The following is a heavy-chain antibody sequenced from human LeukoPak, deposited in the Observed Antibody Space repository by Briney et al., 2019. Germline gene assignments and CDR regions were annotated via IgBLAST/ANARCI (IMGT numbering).Heavy chain of an antibody. D-gene: IGHD6-13*01. CDR2: ISSSSSYI. CDR1: GFTFSSYS. CDR3: ARDRWDSSWLYYFDY. Sequence: GGSLRLSCAASGFTFSSYSMNWVRQAPGKRLEWVSSISSSSSYIYYADSVKGRFTISRDNAKNSLYLQMNSLRAEDTAVYYCARDRWDSSWLYYFDYWGQGTLVTVSS. J-gene: IGHJ4*02. V-gene: IGHV3-21*01.